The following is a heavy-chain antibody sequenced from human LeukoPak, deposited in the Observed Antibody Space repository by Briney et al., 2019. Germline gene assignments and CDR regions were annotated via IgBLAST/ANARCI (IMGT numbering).Heavy chain of an antibody. Sequence: PSETLPLTCTVSGGSISSYYWSWIRQPAGKGLEWIGRIYTSGSTNYNPSLKSRVTMSVDTSKNQFSLKLSSVTAADTAVYCCARDQGYTVKNWFDPWGQGTLVTVSS. CDR2: IYTSGST. CDR1: GGSISSYY. D-gene: IGHD4-17*01. CDR3: ARDQGYTVKNWFDP. V-gene: IGHV4-4*07. J-gene: IGHJ5*02.